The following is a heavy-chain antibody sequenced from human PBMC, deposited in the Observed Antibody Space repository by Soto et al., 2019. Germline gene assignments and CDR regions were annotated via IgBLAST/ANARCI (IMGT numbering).Heavy chain of an antibody. D-gene: IGHD2-2*01. Sequence: QVQLVQSGAEVKKPGSSVKVSCKASGGTFSSYTISWVRQAPGQGLEWMGRIIPILGIANYAQKFQGRVTITADKSTRTAYMELSSLRSEDTAVYYCARSPPSDQGMDVWGQGTTVTVSS. V-gene: IGHV1-69*02. CDR3: ARSPPSDQGMDV. J-gene: IGHJ6*02. CDR2: IIPILGIA. CDR1: GGTFSSYT.